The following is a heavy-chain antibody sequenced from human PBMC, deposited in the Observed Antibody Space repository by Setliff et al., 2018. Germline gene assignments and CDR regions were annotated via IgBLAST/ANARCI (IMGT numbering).Heavy chain of an antibody. Sequence: ASVKVSCKASGGTFDSYSFTWLRQAPGQGLEWVGGFTPILLTPNYAQKFQGRITITADKSTSTAYMELSGLRSDDTAVYFCARPRSPEISIFGVTPFDYWGRGTLVTVSS. D-gene: IGHD3-3*01. CDR2: FTPILLTP. V-gene: IGHV1-69*06. J-gene: IGHJ4*02. CDR3: ARPRSPEISIFGVTPFDY. CDR1: GGTFDSYS.